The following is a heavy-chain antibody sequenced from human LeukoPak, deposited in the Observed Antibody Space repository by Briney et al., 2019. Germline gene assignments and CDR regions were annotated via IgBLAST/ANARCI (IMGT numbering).Heavy chain of an antibody. V-gene: IGHV3-33*01. CDR1: GFTFSSYG. D-gene: IGHD2-2*01. J-gene: IGHJ4*02. Sequence: QPGGSLRLYCAASGFTFSSYGMHWVRQAPGKGLEWVAVIWYDGSNKYYADSVKGRFTISRNNSKNTLYLQMNSLRAEDTAVYYCARAYCSGTSCYAGGFDYWGQGTLVTVSS. CDR3: ARAYCSGTSCYAGGFDY. CDR2: IWYDGSNK.